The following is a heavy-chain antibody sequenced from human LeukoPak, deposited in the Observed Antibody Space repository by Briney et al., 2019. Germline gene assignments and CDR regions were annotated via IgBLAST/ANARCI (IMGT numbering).Heavy chain of an antibody. CDR1: GFTFSSYS. J-gene: IGHJ6*03. V-gene: IGHV3-21*01. Sequence: GGSLRLSCAASGFTFSSYSMNWVRQAPGKGLEWVSSISSSSSYIYYADSVKGRFTISRDNAKNSLYLQMYSLRAEDTAVYYCARGFIAAAWDYMDVWGKGTTVTVSS. CDR2: ISSSSSYI. D-gene: IGHD6-13*01. CDR3: ARGFIAAAWDYMDV.